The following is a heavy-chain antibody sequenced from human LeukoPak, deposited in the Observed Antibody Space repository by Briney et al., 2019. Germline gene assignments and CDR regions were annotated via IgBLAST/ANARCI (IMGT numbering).Heavy chain of an antibody. Sequence: GASVKVSCKASGYTFTSYAMHWVRQAPGQRLEWMGWINAGNGNTKYSQEFQGRVTITRDTSASIAYMELSSLRSEDMAVYYCAKSTPRGYCSGGSCPIDYWGQGTLVTVSS. CDR3: AKSTPRGYCSGGSCPIDY. J-gene: IGHJ4*02. CDR1: GYTFTSYA. V-gene: IGHV1-3*03. CDR2: INAGNGNT. D-gene: IGHD2-15*01.